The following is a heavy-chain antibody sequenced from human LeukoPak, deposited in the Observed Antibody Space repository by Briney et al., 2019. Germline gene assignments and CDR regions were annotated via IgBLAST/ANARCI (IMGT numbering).Heavy chain of an antibody. V-gene: IGHV4-30-4*01. CDR2: IYYSGST. CDR1: GGSISSGDYY. J-gene: IGHJ4*02. CDR3: ARGRRDDTSGYLFDY. D-gene: IGHD3-22*01. Sequence: SETLSLTCTVSGGSISSGDYYWSWIRQPPEKGLEWIGYIYYSGSTYYNPSLKSRVTISIDTSKNQFSLKLSSVTAADTAVYYCARGRRDDTSGYLFDYWGQGTLVTVSS.